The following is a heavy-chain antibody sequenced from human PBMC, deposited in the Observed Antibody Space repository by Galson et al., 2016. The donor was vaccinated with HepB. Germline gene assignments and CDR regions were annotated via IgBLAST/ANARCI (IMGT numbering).Heavy chain of an antibody. D-gene: IGHD1-26*01. CDR2: ITDDRNGDGGTT. V-gene: IGHV3-15*01. Sequence: SLRLSCAASGFPFTVAWMSWVRQAPGKGLEWVGRITDDRNGDGGTTDYVAHVEGRFTISRDDSRRTVYLQMNSLETEDAGVYYCTTAGYSGSRWWYNGFDIWGQGTTVTVSS. CDR1: GFPFTVAW. CDR3: TTAGYSGSRWWYNGFDI. J-gene: IGHJ6*02.